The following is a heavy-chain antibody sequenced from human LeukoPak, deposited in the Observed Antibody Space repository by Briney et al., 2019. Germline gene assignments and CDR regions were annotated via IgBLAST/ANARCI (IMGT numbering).Heavy chain of an antibody. Sequence: GGSLRLSCAASGFTFSSYAMSWVRQAPGKGLEWVSTIGAGRDTHYADSVKGRFTISRDNSKNTLYLQMNSLRAEDTAVYYCARDPDYYDSTENWGQGTLVTVSS. CDR3: ARDPDYYDSTEN. CDR1: GFTFSSYA. CDR2: IGAGRDT. D-gene: IGHD3-22*01. J-gene: IGHJ4*02. V-gene: IGHV3-23*01.